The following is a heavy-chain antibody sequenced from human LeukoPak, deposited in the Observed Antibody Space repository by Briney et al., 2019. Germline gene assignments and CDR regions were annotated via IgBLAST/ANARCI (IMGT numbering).Heavy chain of an antibody. CDR3: ARELGRNAFDV. Sequence: ASVKVSCKASGYTFTGYYIHWVRQAPGQGLEWMGWISPDNGGTNYAQKFQGRITMTGDTSISTGYMELSSLTSDDTAIYFCARELGRNAFDVWGQGTLVTVSS. CDR1: GYTFTGYY. V-gene: IGHV1-2*02. CDR2: ISPDNGGT. J-gene: IGHJ3*01. D-gene: IGHD3-10*01.